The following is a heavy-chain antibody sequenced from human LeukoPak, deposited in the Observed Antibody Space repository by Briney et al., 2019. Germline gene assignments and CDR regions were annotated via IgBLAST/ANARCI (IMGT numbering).Heavy chain of an antibody. Sequence: PGGSLRLSCAAPGFTFSSYAMSWVRQAPGKGLEWVSAISGSGGSTYYADSVKGRFTISRDNSKNTLYLQMNSLRAEDTAVYYCAKDKNGKMATIMVDYWGQGTLVTVSS. CDR1: GFTFSSYA. J-gene: IGHJ4*02. CDR2: ISGSGGST. CDR3: AKDKNGKMATIMVDY. D-gene: IGHD5-24*01. V-gene: IGHV3-23*01.